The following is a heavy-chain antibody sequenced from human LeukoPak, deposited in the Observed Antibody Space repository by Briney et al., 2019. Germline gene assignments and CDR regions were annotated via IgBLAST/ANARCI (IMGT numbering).Heavy chain of an antibody. D-gene: IGHD3-10*01. CDR2: ISYDGSNK. V-gene: IGHV3-30-3*01. J-gene: IGHJ4*02. CDR3: ASKDKWSGSSDY. Sequence: PGGSLRLSCAASGFTFSSYAMHWVRQAPGKGLEWVAVISYDGSNKYYADSVKGRFTISRDNSKNTLYLQMNSLRAEDTAVYYCASKDKWSGSSDYWGQGTLVTVSS. CDR1: GFTFSSYA.